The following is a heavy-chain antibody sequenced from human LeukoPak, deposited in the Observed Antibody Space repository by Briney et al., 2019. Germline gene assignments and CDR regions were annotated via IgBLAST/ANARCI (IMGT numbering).Heavy chain of an antibody. CDR1: GFTFSSYG. D-gene: IGHD3-16*01. Sequence: GGSLRLSCAPSGFTFSSYGMHWVRQAPGKGLEWVAVIANGGRNRYYVDSVKGRFTISRDNSKNTLYLQMNSLRAEDTAVYYRAKEFRTGGDDAFDIWGQGTMVTVSS. V-gene: IGHV3-30*18. CDR3: AKEFRTGGDDAFDI. CDR2: IANGGRNR. J-gene: IGHJ3*02.